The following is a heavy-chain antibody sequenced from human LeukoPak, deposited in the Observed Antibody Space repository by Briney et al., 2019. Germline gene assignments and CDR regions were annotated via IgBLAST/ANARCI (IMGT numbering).Heavy chain of an antibody. D-gene: IGHD4-17*01. CDR3: ARGQDATGYGDDY. CDR2: IIPIFGTA. V-gene: IGHV1-69*13. Sequence: ASVKVSCKASGGTFRNYAISWVRQAPGQGLEWMGGIIPIFGTANYAQKFQGRVTITADESTSTAYVELSSLRSEDTAVYYCARGQDATGYGDDYWGQGTLVTVSS. J-gene: IGHJ4*02. CDR1: GGTFRNYA.